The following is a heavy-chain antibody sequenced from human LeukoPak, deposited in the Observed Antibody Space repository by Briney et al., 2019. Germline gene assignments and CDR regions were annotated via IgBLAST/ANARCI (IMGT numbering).Heavy chain of an antibody. CDR1: GFTFGSSW. V-gene: IGHV3-52*01. CDR2: IKNDGSEK. CDR3: VRGEAITMIVVVITINY. J-gene: IGHJ4*02. D-gene: IGHD3-22*01. Sequence: GGSLRLSCAASGFTFGSSWMHWVCQAPEKGLEWVADIKNDGSEKYYVDSVKGRLTISRDNAKNSLYLQVNSLRAEDMTVYYCVRGEAITMIVVVITINYWGQGTLVTVSS.